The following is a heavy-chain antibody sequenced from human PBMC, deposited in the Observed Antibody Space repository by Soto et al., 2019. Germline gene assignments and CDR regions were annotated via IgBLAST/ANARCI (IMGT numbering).Heavy chain of an antibody. V-gene: IGHV3-23*04. CDR2: MYGVGDGS. D-gene: IGHD2-21*01. J-gene: IGHJ4*02. CDR1: GFPFSTYT. CDR3: AKDLRPDGLWPFDH. Sequence: EVQLVESGGGLVQPGGSLRLSCVGSGFPFSTYTMSWVRQAPGQGLEWLSGMYGVGDGSSYADSVKGRFTISRDNSRSTLYLQMNSLRSDDTAIYYCAKDLRPDGLWPFDHWGRGTLIVVSS.